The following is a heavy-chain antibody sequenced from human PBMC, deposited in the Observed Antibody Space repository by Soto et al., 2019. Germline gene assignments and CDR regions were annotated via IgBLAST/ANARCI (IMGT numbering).Heavy chain of an antibody. CDR2: ISYDGSNK. J-gene: IGHJ6*02. Sequence: GGSLRLSCAASGFTFSSYGMHWVRQAPGKGLEWVAVISYDGSNKYYADSVKGRFTISRDNSKNTLYLQMNSLRAEDTAVYYCVKDKRPGYYCYGKDVWGQGTTVTVSS. V-gene: IGHV3-30*18. CDR3: VKDKRPGYYCYGKDV. CDR1: GFTFSSYG. D-gene: IGHD3-10*01.